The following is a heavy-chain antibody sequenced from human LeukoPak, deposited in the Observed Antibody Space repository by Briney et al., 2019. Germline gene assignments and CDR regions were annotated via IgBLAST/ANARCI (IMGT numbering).Heavy chain of an antibody. CDR2: ISAYNGNT. D-gene: IGHD4-23*01. Sequence: ASVKVSCKASGGTFSSYAISWVRQAPGQGLEWMGWISAYNGNTNYAQKLQGRVTMTTDTSTSTAYMELRSLRSDDTAVYYCARARTTVVTPFDYWGQGTLVTVSS. V-gene: IGHV1-18*01. J-gene: IGHJ4*02. CDR3: ARARTTVVTPFDY. CDR1: GGTFSSYA.